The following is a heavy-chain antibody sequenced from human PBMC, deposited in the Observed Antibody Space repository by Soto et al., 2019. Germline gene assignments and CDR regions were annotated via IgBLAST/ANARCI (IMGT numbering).Heavy chain of an antibody. CDR1: GGSISSSNW. V-gene: IGHV4-4*02. J-gene: IGHJ4*02. CDR2: IYYSGFT. D-gene: IGHD1-1*01. Sequence: SETLSLTCAVSGGSISSSNWWSWVRQPPGKGLEWIGDIYYSGFTNYNPSLKSRLTISVDRSKNQFTLQLTSVTVEDTAVYYCATSYGNARYTYWGQGTQVTVSS. CDR3: ATSYGNARYTY.